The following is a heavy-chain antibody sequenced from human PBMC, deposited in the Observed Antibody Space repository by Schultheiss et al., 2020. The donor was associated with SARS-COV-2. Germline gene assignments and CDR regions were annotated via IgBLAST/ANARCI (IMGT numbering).Heavy chain of an antibody. Sequence: GGSLRLSCAASGFTFSNAWMSWVRQAPGKGLEWVGRIKSKTDGGTTDYAAPVKGRFTISRDDSKNTLYLQMNSLRAEDTAVYYCARGPNDYSNNLYYYYYMDVWGKGTTVTVSS. J-gene: IGHJ6*03. CDR3: ARGPNDYSNNLYYYYYMDV. CDR2: IKSKTDGGTT. D-gene: IGHD4-11*01. CDR1: GFTFSNAW. V-gene: IGHV3-15*01.